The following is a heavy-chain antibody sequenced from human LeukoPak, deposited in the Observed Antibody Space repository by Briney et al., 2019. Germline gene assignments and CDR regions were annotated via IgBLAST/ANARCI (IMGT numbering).Heavy chain of an antibody. J-gene: IGHJ1*01. CDR3: ARGGYMTTVVILIAEYFQH. Sequence: GSSVKVSCKASGGTFSSYAISWVRQAPGQGLEWMGGIIPIFGTANYAQKFQGRVTITADESTSTAYMELSSLRSEDTAVYYCARGGYMTTVVILIAEYFQHWGQGTLVTVSS. D-gene: IGHD4-23*01. CDR2: IIPIFGTA. CDR1: GGTFSSYA. V-gene: IGHV1-69*01.